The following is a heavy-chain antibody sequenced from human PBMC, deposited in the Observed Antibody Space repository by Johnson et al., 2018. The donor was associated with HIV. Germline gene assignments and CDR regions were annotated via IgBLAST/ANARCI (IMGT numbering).Heavy chain of an antibody. Sequence: VQLVESGGGLVQPGGSLRLSCVASGFTFSDYWMHWVRQVPGKGLVWVARIYSDGTDTAYADSVKGRFTISRDNAKNTLYLQMNSLRAEDTALYYCARKQWLAKISADAFDFWGQGTMVTVSS. V-gene: IGHV3-74*02. CDR3: ARKQWLAKISADAFDF. D-gene: IGHD6-19*01. J-gene: IGHJ3*01. CDR1: GFTFSDYW. CDR2: IYSDGTDT.